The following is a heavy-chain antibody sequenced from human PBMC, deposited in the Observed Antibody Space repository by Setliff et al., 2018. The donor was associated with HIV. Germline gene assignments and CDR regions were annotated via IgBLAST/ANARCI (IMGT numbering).Heavy chain of an antibody. CDR2: ISWNGAKI. V-gene: IGHV3-20*04. CDR3: TRRFGLADNAFDL. D-gene: IGHD3-3*01. J-gene: IGHJ3*01. CDR1: GFTFDAYG. Sequence: RLSCAAPGFTFDAYGMNWVRHSPGKGLEWVSGISWNGAKIEYADSVKGRFIVSRDNSKNSLYLQLNSLRADDTAFYYCTRRFGLADNAFDLWGQGTMVTVSS.